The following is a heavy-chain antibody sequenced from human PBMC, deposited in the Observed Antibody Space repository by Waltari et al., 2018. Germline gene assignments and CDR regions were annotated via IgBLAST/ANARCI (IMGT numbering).Heavy chain of an antibody. D-gene: IGHD6-13*01. J-gene: IGHJ6*02. V-gene: IGHV3-74*01. CDR2: INSDGSST. CDR1: GFTFSSYW. Sequence: EVQLVESGGGLVQPGGSLRLSCAASGFTFSSYWMHWVRQAPGKGLVWVSRINSDGSSTSYADSVKGRFTISRDNAKNTLYLQMNSLRAEDTAVYYCAKPSSSWGYYYGMDVWGQGTTVTVSS. CDR3: AKPSSSWGYYYGMDV.